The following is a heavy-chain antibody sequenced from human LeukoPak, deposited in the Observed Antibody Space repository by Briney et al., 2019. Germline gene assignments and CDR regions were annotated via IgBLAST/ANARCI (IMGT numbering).Heavy chain of an antibody. V-gene: IGHV3-30*02. CDR3: AKDLEYCSSTSCYDYYYGMDV. D-gene: IGHD2-2*01. Sequence: GGSLGLSCAASGFTFSSYGMHWVRQAPGKGLEWVAFIRYDGSNKYYADSVKGRFTISRDNSKNTLYLQMNSRRAEDTAVYYCAKDLEYCSSTSCYDYYYGMDVWGQGTTVTVSS. J-gene: IGHJ6*02. CDR2: IRYDGSNK. CDR1: GFTFSSYG.